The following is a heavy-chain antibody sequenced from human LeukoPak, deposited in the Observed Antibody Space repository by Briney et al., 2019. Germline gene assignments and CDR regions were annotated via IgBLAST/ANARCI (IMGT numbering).Heavy chain of an antibody. CDR1: GFTFSSYA. Sequence: GGSLKLSCSASGFTFSSYAMHWVRQAPGKGLEYVSAISSNGGSTYYADSVKGRFTISRDNSKNTLYLQMSSLRAEDTAVYYCVKDHCSGGSCYSDWGQGTLVTVSS. CDR2: ISSNGGST. J-gene: IGHJ4*02. D-gene: IGHD2-15*01. V-gene: IGHV3-64D*06. CDR3: VKDHCSGGSCYSD.